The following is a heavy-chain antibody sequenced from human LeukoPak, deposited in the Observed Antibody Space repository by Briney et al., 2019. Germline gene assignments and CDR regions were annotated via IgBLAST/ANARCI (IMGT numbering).Heavy chain of an antibody. CDR2: IYTSGST. D-gene: IGHD6-13*01. Sequence: SETLSLTCTVSGGSISSYYWSWIRQPAGKGLEWIGRIYTSGSTNYNPSLKSRVTMSVDTSKNQFSLKLSSVTAADTAVYYCARVPWGEEVAAAGTEDYWGQGTLVTVSS. CDR1: GGSISSYY. V-gene: IGHV4-4*07. J-gene: IGHJ4*02. CDR3: ARVPWGEEVAAAGTEDY.